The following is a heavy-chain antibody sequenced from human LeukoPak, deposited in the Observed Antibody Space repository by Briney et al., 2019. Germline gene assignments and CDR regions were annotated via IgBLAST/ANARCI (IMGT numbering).Heavy chain of an antibody. Sequence: GASVKVSCKASGGTFSSYAISWVRQAPGQGLEWMGGIIPIFGTANYAQKFQGRVTITADESTSTAYMELSSLRSEDTAVYYCARGAIVVVPAAKWWFDPWGQGTLVTVSS. CDR2: IIPIFGTA. J-gene: IGHJ5*02. CDR1: GGTFSSYA. V-gene: IGHV1-69*13. D-gene: IGHD2-2*01. CDR3: ARGAIVVVPAAKWWFDP.